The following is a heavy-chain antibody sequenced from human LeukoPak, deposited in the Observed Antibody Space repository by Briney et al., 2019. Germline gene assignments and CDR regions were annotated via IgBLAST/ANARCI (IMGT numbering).Heavy chain of an antibody. Sequence: GGSLRLSCAASGFTFSSYWMSWVRQAPGKGLEWVANIKQDGSEKYYEDSVKGRFTISRDNAKNSPYLQMNSLRAEDTAVYYCARVNYDFWSGSPDAFDIWGQGTMVTVSS. CDR1: GFTFSSYW. CDR3: ARVNYDFWSGSPDAFDI. CDR2: IKQDGSEK. D-gene: IGHD3-3*01. J-gene: IGHJ3*02. V-gene: IGHV3-7*01.